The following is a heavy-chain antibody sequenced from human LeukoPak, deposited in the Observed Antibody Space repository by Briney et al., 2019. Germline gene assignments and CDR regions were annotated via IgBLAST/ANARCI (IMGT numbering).Heavy chain of an antibody. Sequence: GGSLRLSCAVSGFTLSSYSMKWVRQAPGKGLEWVSYISHSSSTIYYADSVKGRLTISRDNAKNSLYLQMNSLTADDTGVYYCGRAYLAGVRDWGQGTLVTVSS. CDR2: ISHSSSTI. V-gene: IGHV3-48*01. D-gene: IGHD3-10*01. CDR1: GFTLSSYS. CDR3: GRAYLAGVRD. J-gene: IGHJ4*02.